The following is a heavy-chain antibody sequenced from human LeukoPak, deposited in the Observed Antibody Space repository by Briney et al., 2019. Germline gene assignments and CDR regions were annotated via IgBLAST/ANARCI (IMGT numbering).Heavy chain of an antibody. D-gene: IGHD5-18*01. V-gene: IGHV1-3*01. CDR3: ARGPPYSYGYEEFDY. Sequence: ASVKVSCKASGYTFTSYAMHWVRQAPGQRLEWMGWINAGNGNTKYSQKFQGRVTITRDTSASTAYMELSSLRSEDTVVYYCARGPPYSYGYEEFDYWGQGTLVTVSS. J-gene: IGHJ4*02. CDR2: INAGNGNT. CDR1: GYTFTSYA.